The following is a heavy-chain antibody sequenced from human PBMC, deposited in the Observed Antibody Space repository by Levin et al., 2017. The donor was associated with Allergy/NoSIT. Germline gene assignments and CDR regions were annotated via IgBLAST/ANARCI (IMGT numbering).Heavy chain of an antibody. D-gene: IGHD6-13*01. V-gene: IGHV3-30*18. CDR1: GFTFSSYG. CDR2: ISYDGSNK. CDR3: AKGLQQLVLIDY. Sequence: GESLKISCAASGFTFSSYGMHWVRQAPGKGLEWVAVISYDGSNKYYADSVKGRFTISRDNSKNTLYLQMNSLRAEDTAVYYCAKGLQQLVLIDYWGQGTLVTVSS. J-gene: IGHJ4*02.